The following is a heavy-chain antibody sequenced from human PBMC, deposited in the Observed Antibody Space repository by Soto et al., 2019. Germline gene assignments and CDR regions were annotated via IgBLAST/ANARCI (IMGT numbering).Heavy chain of an antibody. V-gene: IGHV3-53*01. CDR3: ASKTVPAAVWWDGSFDI. CDR2: LYSGGSK. D-gene: IGHD2-2*01. J-gene: IGHJ3*02. CDR1: GFTVSSKY. Sequence: EVQLVESGGGLIQPGGSLRLSCAASGFTVSSKYMTWVRQAPGKGLEWVSLLYSGGSKYYADSVKGRFTISRDSSKNTLYLQMNSLRAEDTAVYFCASKTVPAAVWWDGSFDIWGQGTMVTVSS.